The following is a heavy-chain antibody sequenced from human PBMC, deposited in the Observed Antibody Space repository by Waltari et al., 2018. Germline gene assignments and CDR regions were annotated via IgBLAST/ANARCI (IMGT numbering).Heavy chain of an antibody. V-gene: IGHV4-34*01. CDR3: ARTWGYSPPLGWFDP. J-gene: IGHJ5*02. D-gene: IGHD1-26*01. Sequence: QVQLHQWGAGLLKPSETLSLTCAASGGPFPDYSWSWIRQSPEKGLEWIGEISHSGSTNYNPSLKSRVTMSVDTIKKQFSLKLTSVTAADTAVYFCARTWGYSPPLGWFDPWGRGTRVTVSS. CDR2: ISHSGST. CDR1: GGPFPDYS.